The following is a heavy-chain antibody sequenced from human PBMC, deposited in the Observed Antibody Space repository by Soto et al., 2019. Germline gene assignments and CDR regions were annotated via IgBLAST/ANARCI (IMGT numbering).Heavy chain of an antibody. J-gene: IGHJ4*02. V-gene: IGHV1-2*02. CDR3: ARAGLTTLELATIY. Sequence: ASVKVSCKASGYTFTDYYLHWVRQSPGQGLEWMGWIHPNSGGTKFPQQFQGRVIMTRDTSISTAYMELSRLTSDDTAVYYCARAGLTTLELATIYWGRGTLVTVSS. CDR1: GYTFTDYY. CDR2: IHPNSGGT. D-gene: IGHD5-12*01.